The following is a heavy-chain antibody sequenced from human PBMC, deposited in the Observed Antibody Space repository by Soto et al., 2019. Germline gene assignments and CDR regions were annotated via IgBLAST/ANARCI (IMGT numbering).Heavy chain of an antibody. CDR3: ARGPGTSYFDY. J-gene: IGHJ4*02. Sequence: QVQLVESGGGVVQPGRSLRLSCAASGFTFRSYGMHWVRQAPGKGLEWVAVIWSGGSNENYADSVKGRFTISRDNSKNMLYLQMNSLRAEDTAVYYCARGPGTSYFDYWGQGSLVTVSS. CDR2: IWSGGSNE. V-gene: IGHV3-33*01. CDR1: GFTFRSYG. D-gene: IGHD2-2*01.